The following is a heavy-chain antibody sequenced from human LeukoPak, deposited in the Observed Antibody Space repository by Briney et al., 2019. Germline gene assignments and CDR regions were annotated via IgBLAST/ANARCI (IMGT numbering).Heavy chain of an antibody. CDR2: ISYDGSNK. D-gene: IGHD6-19*01. J-gene: IGHJ6*03. V-gene: IGHV3-30*04. Sequence: GGSLRLSCAASGFTFSSYAMHWVRQAPGKGLEWVAVISYDGSNKYYADSVKRRFTISRDNARNSLFLQMNSLRAEDTAVYYCARGPAVADYFQHYYMDVWGKGTTVTVSS. CDR1: GFTFSSYA. CDR3: ARGPAVADYFQHYYMDV.